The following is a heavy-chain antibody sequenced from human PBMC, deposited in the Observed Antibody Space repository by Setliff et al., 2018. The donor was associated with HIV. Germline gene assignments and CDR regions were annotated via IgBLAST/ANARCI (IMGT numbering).Heavy chain of an antibody. J-gene: IGHJ5*02. Sequence: GGSLRLSCAASGFTFSNYGINWVRQAPGKGLEWVAFIRYGSINKYYADSVKGRFTISRDNSKSTLYLQMNSLRAEDTAVYYCVKGQFLEWFNWFDPWGQGTLVTVSS. CDR1: GFTFSNYG. CDR3: VKGQFLEWFNWFDP. CDR2: IRYGSINK. V-gene: IGHV3-30*02. D-gene: IGHD3-3*01.